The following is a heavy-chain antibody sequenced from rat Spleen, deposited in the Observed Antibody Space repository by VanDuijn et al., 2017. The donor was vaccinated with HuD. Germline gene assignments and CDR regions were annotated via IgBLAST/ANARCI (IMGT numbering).Heavy chain of an antibody. CDR3: ASNGFLSFDY. V-gene: IGHV5S13*01. CDR2: IASGGPYT. D-gene: IGHD1-3*01. CDR1: GFPFSTFA. J-gene: IGHJ2*01. Sequence: EVQLVESGGGLVQPGRSLRLSCATSGFPFSTFAMSWVRQAPQRGLEWVATIASGGPYTYYPDSVKGRFTVSRDNAKTTLYLQMDSLRSEDTAIYYCASNGFLSFDYWGQGVMVTVSS.